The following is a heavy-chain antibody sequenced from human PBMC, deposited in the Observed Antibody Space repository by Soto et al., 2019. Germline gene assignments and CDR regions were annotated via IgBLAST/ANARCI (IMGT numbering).Heavy chain of an antibody. CDR3: ARDGSGTVFDY. V-gene: IGHV1-46*01. J-gene: IGHJ4*02. Sequence: QVQLVQSGAEVKKPGASVKVSCKASGYTFTSYYMHWVRQAPGQGLEWMGIINPSGRSTSYAQKFQGRVTMTRDTSTSTVYMELSSLRSEDTAVYYCARDGSGTVFDYWGQGTLVTVSS. CDR2: INPSGRST. D-gene: IGHD3-3*01. CDR1: GYTFTSYY.